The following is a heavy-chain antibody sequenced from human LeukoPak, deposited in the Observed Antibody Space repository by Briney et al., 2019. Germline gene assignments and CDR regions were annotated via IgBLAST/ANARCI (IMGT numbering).Heavy chain of an antibody. CDR2: INPNSGGT. Sequence: ASVTVSCKASGYTFTGYYMHWVRQAPGQGLEWMGWINPNSGGTNYAQKFQGRVTMTRDTSISTAYMELSRLRSDDTAVYYCARVVCSSTSCYKDAFDIWGQGTMVTVSS. V-gene: IGHV1-2*02. CDR1: GYTFTGYY. CDR3: ARVVCSSTSCYKDAFDI. J-gene: IGHJ3*02. D-gene: IGHD2-2*02.